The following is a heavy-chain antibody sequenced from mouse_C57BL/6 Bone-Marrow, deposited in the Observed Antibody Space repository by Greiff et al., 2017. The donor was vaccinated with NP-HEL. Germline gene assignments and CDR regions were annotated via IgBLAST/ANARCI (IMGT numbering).Heavy chain of an antibody. V-gene: IGHV1-7*01. CDR1: GYTFTSYW. CDR2: LNPSSGYT. CDR3: ASYYRGYAMDY. D-gene: IGHD2-12*01. Sequence: QVQLKQSGAELAQPGASVKLSCKASGYTFTSYWLHWVKQRPGQGLAWIGYLNPSSGYTKYNQKFKDKATLTADKSSSTAYMQLSSLTYEDSAVYYCASYYRGYAMDYWGQGTSVTVSS. J-gene: IGHJ4*01.